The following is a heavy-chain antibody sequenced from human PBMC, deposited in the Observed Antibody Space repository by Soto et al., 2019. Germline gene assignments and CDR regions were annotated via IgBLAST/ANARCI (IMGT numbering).Heavy chain of an antibody. CDR1: GFTFSSYS. CDR2: ISSSSSYI. V-gene: IGHV3-21*01. CDR3: ARVGGGYQLLHAFDI. D-gene: IGHD2-2*01. J-gene: IGHJ3*02. Sequence: GGSLRLSCAASGFTFSSYSMNWVRRAPGKGLEWVSSISSSSSYIYYADSVKGRFTISKDNAKNSLYLQMNSLRAEDTAVYYCARVGGGYQLLHAFDIWGQGTMVTVS.